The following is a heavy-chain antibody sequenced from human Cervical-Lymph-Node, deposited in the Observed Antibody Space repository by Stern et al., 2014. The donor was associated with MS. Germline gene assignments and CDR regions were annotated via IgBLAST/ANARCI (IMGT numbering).Heavy chain of an antibody. V-gene: IGHV3-21*01. Sequence: EEQLVESGGGLVQPGGSLTLSCAASGFNIVTYSMNWVRQAPGKGLEWFSFISSTSSNIKYADAVRGRFTISRDNAKNSLFLHMSGLRVEDTAVYYCASTSGWFDSWGQGIQVTFSS. J-gene: IGHJ5*01. CDR2: ISSTSSNI. CDR3: ASTSGWFDS. CDR1: GFNIVTYS.